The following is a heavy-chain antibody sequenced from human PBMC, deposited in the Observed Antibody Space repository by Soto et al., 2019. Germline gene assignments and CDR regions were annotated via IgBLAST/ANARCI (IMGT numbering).Heavy chain of an antibody. CDR1: GFTFSSYG. D-gene: IGHD6-6*01. CDR2: ISYDGSNK. J-gene: IGHJ4*02. Sequence: PGGSLRLSCAASGFTFSSYGMHWVRQAPGKGLEWVAVISYDGSNKYYADSVKGRFTISRDNSKNTLYLQMNSLRAGDTALYYCAKDLKESSSSYYFDYWGQGTLVTVSS. V-gene: IGHV3-30*18. CDR3: AKDLKESSSSYYFDY.